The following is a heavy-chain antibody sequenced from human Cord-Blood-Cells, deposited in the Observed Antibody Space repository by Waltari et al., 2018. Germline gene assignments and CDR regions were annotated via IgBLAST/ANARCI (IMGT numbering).Heavy chain of an antibody. CDR1: GFTFSSYW. D-gene: IGHD6-6*01. CDR3: ARDLGWGIAARPGDY. CDR2: IKQDGSEK. Sequence: EVQLVESGGGLVQPGGSLRLSCAASGFTFSSYWMSWVRQAPGKGLGGVANIKQDGSEKYYVDSVKGRFTISRDNAKNSLYLQMNSLRAEDTAVYYCARDLGWGIAARPGDYWGQGTLVTVSS. V-gene: IGHV3-7*01. J-gene: IGHJ4*02.